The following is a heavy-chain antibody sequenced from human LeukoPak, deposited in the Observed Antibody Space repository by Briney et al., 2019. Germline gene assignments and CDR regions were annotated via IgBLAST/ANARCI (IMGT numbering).Heavy chain of an antibody. V-gene: IGHV3-48*01. CDR2: ISGSATTM. J-gene: IGHJ6*02. CDR3: ARDLISGATKSYYGMDV. CDR1: GFTFSNYN. Sequence: PGGSLRLSCEASGFTFSNYNMNWVRQAPGKELEWLSYISGSATTMYSADSVKGRFTISRDNAKNSLYLQMNSLRAEDTAIYFCARDLISGATKSYYGMDVWGQGTTVIVSS. D-gene: IGHD1-26*01.